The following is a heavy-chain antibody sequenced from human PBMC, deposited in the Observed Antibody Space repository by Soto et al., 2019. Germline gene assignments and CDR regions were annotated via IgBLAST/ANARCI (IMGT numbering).Heavy chain of an antibody. CDR3: ALECTNVPVGSFPKWFQDYFQH. Sequence: QVQLVQYGAEVKKPRSSVKVSCKASGGTFSSYAISWVRQAPGQGLEWMGGIIPIFGTANYAQKFQGRVTITADESTSTAYMELSSLRSEDTTVYYCALECTNVPVGSFPKWFQDYFQHWFHYTLFTVSS. J-gene: IGHJ1*01. V-gene: IGHV1-69*01. D-gene: IGHD2-8*01. CDR1: GGTFSSYA. CDR2: IIPIFGTA.